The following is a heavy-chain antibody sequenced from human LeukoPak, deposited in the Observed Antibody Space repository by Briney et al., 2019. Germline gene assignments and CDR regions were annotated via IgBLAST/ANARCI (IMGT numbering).Heavy chain of an antibody. V-gene: IGHV3-53*01. D-gene: IGHD1-26*01. CDR1: GFTFSSYA. CDR2: IYSGGNT. CDR3: ARESYSGSYYDY. J-gene: IGHJ4*02. Sequence: GGSLRLSCAASGFTFSSYAMTWVRQAPGKGLEWVSIIYSGGNTYYADSVKGRFTISRDNSKNMLYLQMNSLRAEDTAVYYCARESYSGSYYDYWGQGTLVTVSS.